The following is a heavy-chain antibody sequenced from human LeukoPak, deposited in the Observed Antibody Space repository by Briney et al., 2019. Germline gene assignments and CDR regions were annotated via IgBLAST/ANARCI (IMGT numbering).Heavy chain of an antibody. D-gene: IGHD2-2*01. CDR3: AKCGYAGSCYFDY. CDR2: ISGSGGST. Sequence: GGSLRLSCAASGFTFSSYGMSWVRQAPGKGLEWVSAISGSGGSTYYADSVKGRFTISRDNSKNTLYLQMNSPRAEDTAVYYCAKCGYAGSCYFDYWGQGTLVTVSS. CDR1: GFTFSSYG. J-gene: IGHJ4*02. V-gene: IGHV3-23*01.